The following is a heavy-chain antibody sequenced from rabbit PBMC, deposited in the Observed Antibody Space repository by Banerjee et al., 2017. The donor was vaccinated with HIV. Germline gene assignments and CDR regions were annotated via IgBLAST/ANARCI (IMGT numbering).Heavy chain of an antibody. V-gene: IGHV1S45*01. J-gene: IGHJ4*01. CDR2: IYGYNTAIT. D-gene: IGHD2-1*01. CDR1: GFTISSFY. CDR3: ATDDSDDYGAAFKL. Sequence: QEQLVESGGGLVQPEGSLTLTCKASGFTISSFYICWVRQAPGKGLEWIACIYGYNTAITSYASWAKGRFTISKTSSTTVTLQMTSLTAADTATYFCATDDSDDYGAAFKLWGQGTLVTVS.